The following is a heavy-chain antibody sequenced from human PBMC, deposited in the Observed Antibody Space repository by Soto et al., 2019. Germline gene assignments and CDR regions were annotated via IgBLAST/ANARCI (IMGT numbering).Heavy chain of an antibody. V-gene: IGHV4-59*08. CDR1: GGSISSYY. J-gene: IGHJ5*02. CDR3: ARQKKTVTFNWFDP. Sequence: QVQLQESGPGLVKPSETLSLTCTVSGGSISSYYWSWIRQPPGKGLEWIGYIYYSGSTNYNPSLKSRVTISVDTSKNQFSLKLSSVTAADTAVYYCARQKKTVTFNWFDPWGQGTLVTVSS. CDR2: IYYSGST.